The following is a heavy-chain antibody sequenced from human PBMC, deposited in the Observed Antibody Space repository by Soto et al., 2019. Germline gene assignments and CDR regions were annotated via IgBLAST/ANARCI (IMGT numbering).Heavy chain of an antibody. V-gene: IGHV1-8*01. CDR3: ARGLKSDDIVVVPAAIFR. CDR2: SGNT. J-gene: IGHJ4*02. Sequence: SGNTGYAQKFQGRVTMTRNTSISTAYMELSSLRSEDTAVYYCARGLKSDDIVVVPAAIFRWGQGTLVTVSS. D-gene: IGHD2-2*01.